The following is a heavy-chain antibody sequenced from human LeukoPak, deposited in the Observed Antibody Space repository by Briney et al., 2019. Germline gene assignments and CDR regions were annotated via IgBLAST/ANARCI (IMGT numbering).Heavy chain of an antibody. CDR2: IYHSGST. CDR3: ARDGDFYYFDY. Sequence: SETLSLTCTVSGYSISSGNYWGWIRQPPGKGPEWIGSIYHSGSTYYNPSLKSRVSISVDTSKNQFSLRLMSVTDADTAEYYCARDGDFYYFDYWGQGTQVTVSS. CDR1: GYSISSGNY. J-gene: IGHJ4*02. V-gene: IGHV4-38-2*02.